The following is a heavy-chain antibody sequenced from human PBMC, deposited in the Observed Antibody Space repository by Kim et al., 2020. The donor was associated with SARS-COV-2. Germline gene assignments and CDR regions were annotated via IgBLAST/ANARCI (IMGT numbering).Heavy chain of an antibody. CDR3: AKDPXRIGGVAQWYXXX. J-gene: IGHJ4*02. V-gene: IGHV3-23*01. D-gene: IGHD3-16*01. Sequence: KGRFTTSRDNSKSTLYLQMNSLRAEDTAVYYCAKDPXRIGGVAQWYXXXWGQGTLVTVSS.